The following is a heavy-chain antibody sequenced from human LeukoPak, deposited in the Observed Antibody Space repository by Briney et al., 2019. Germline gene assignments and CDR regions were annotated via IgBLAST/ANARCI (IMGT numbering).Heavy chain of an antibody. Sequence: ASETLSLTCTVSGGSISSGSYYWSWIRQPAGKGLEWIGRIYTSGSTNYNPSLKSRVTISVDTSKNQFSLKLSSVTAADTAVYYCARDLVAAAGTNWGQGTLVTVSS. CDR1: GGSISSGSYY. J-gene: IGHJ4*02. V-gene: IGHV4-61*02. CDR3: ARDLVAAAGTN. D-gene: IGHD6-13*01. CDR2: IYTSGST.